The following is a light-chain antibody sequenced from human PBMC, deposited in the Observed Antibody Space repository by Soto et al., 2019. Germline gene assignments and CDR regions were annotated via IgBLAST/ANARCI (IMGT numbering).Light chain of an antibody. V-gene: IGKV1-9*01. J-gene: IGKJ5*01. CDR3: QQGSTTPIT. Sequence: QLTQSPSSLSASVGDRVTITCRASQGISSNLAWYQQKPGRAPKLLIFGASTLQSGVPSRFSGSGSGTDFTLSISSLQPEDFSTYYCQQGSTTPITFGLGTRLEIK. CDR2: GAS. CDR1: QGISSN.